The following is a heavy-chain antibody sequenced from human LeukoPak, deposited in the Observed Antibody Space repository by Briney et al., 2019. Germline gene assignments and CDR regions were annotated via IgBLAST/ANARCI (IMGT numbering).Heavy chain of an antibody. Sequence: GGSRRLSCAAAGFTFSNAWMSWVRHAPGGVLEWVGRIKRKIDGGTTESDAPVKGRFTISRDDSNNTLYLQMNSLKTEDTAVYYCTTAYDILTGFYYYYMDVWGKGTTVTVSS. V-gene: IGHV3-15*01. CDR1: GFTFSNAW. CDR3: TTAYDILTGFYYYYMDV. D-gene: IGHD3-9*01. J-gene: IGHJ6*03. CDR2: IKRKIDGGTT.